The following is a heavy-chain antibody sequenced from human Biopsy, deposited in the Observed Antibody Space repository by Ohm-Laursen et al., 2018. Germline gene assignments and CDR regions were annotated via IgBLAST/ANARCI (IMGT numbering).Heavy chain of an antibody. D-gene: IGHD4-23*01. CDR1: GVSITAYY. J-gene: IGHJ4*02. Sequence: PSETLSLTCTVSGVSITAYYWSWIRQPPGKGLEWIGHISYTGYTSYNASLKSRVTISVDTSRNHFSLRLSSLTAADTAVYYCARGSNDFGGLYFPRWGQGTLLTVSS. CDR3: ARGSNDFGGLYFPR. V-gene: IGHV4-59*01. CDR2: ISYTGYT.